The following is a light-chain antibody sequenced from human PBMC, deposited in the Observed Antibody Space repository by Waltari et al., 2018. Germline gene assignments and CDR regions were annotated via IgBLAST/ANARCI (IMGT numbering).Light chain of an antibody. CDR3: GPWDSTLSAYI. V-gene: IGLV1-51*01. Sequence: QSVLTQPPSVSGDPGQRLTLPCPGSSSNLGTYYVYWYQQFPGTAPKLLIYDNNKRPSGISDPFSGSKSGTSASLTITGLQPGDEADYYCGPWDSTLSAYIFGAGTRLTVL. J-gene: IGLJ1*01. CDR1: SSNLGTYY. CDR2: DNN.